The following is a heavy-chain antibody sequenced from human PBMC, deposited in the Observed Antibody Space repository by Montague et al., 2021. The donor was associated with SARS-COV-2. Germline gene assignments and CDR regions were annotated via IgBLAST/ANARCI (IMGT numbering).Heavy chain of an antibody. CDR3: ARLSCDEDGTYDTFDI. CDR2: IYYSGST. D-gene: IGHD1-1*01. Sequence: SETLSLTCTVSGGSITSSSYYWGWIRQPPGKGLEWIGSIYYSGSTYYNPSLKSRVTISVDTSKNQFSLKLSSVTAADTAVYYCARLSCDEDGTYDTFDIWGQGTMVTVSS. J-gene: IGHJ3*02. V-gene: IGHV4-39*01. CDR1: GGSITSSSYY.